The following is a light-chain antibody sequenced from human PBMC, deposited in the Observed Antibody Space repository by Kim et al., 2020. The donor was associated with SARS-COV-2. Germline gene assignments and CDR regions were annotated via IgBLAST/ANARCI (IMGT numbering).Light chain of an antibody. CDR2: KNY. J-gene: IGLJ2*01. V-gene: IGLV1-47*01. Sequence: QSVLTQPPSASGTPGQRVTTSCSGSSSNIGSNYVYWYQQFSGAAPKLLIYKNYQRPSGVPDRFSGSKSGTSASLAISGLRSEDEADYYCASWDDTLSGDVVFGGGTQLTVL. CDR3: ASWDDTLSGDVV. CDR1: SSNIGSNY.